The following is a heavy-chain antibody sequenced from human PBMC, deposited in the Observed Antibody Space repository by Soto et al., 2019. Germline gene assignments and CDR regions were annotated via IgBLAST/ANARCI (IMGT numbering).Heavy chain of an antibody. CDR3: ARGGAYYNISYYFDY. V-gene: IGHV1-69*13. J-gene: IGHJ4*02. CDR1: VGTFSSYA. Sequence: GSSVKVSCKASVGTFSSYAISWVRQAPGQGLEWMGEIIPIFGTANYAQKFQGRVTITADESTSTAYMELSSLRSEDTAVYYCARGGAYYNISYYFDYWGQGTLVTVSS. CDR2: IIPIFGTA. D-gene: IGHD3-9*01.